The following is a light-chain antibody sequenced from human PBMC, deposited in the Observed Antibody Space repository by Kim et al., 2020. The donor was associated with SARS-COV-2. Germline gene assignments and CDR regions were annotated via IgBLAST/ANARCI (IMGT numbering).Light chain of an antibody. CDR1: SSDLGYYNS. Sequence: GQYITISCTATSSDLGYYNSVSWYQQHPDKAPKLMIYDVSERASGVSHLFSGSQSGNTASLTISGLRAEDEADYYCSSHTTSSTYVFGSGTKVTVL. CDR3: SSHTTSSTYV. V-gene: IGLV2-14*03. CDR2: DVS. J-gene: IGLJ1*01.